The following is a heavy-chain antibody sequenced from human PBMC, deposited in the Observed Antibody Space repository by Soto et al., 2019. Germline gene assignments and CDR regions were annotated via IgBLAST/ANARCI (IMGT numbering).Heavy chain of an antibody. CDR3: SKVDFDSSGYYLDY. J-gene: IGHJ4*02. CDR1: GFTLSSYG. CDR2: ISFDGSIK. D-gene: IGHD3-22*01. V-gene: IGHV3-30*18. Sequence: GGSLRLCCAASGFTLSSYGMHWVRQAPGKGLEWVAVISFDGSIKYYADSVKGRFTISRDNSKNTLYLQMNSLRAEDTAVYFCSKVDFDSSGYYLDYWGQGTLVTVSS.